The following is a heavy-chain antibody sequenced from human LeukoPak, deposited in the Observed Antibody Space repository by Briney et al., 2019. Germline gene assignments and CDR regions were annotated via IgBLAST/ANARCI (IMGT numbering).Heavy chain of an antibody. D-gene: IGHD3-22*01. Sequence: GGSLRLSCAASGFSFSSYAMSWVRQAPGKGLEWVSDISDSGGSTYYADSVKGRFTISRDNSKNTLYLQMNSLRAEGTAVYYCAKDLTSLDYYDSSGSLDYWGQGTLVTVSS. CDR3: AKDLTSLDYYDSSGSLDY. V-gene: IGHV3-23*01. J-gene: IGHJ4*02. CDR1: GFSFSSYA. CDR2: ISDSGGST.